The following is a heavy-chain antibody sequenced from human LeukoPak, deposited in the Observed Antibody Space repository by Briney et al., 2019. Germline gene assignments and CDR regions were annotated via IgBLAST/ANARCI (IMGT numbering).Heavy chain of an antibody. CDR1: GYSVSSKRAA. Sequence: SQTLSLTCAISGYSVSSKRAAWNWIRQSPSRGLEWLGRTYYRSKWYNDYAVSVKSRITINPDTSKNQYFLKLNSVTPEDAAVYFCAREEYTSSSLDYWGPGTLVTVSS. V-gene: IGHV6-1*01. D-gene: IGHD2-15*01. CDR3: AREEYTSSSLDY. CDR2: TYYRSKWYN. J-gene: IGHJ4*02.